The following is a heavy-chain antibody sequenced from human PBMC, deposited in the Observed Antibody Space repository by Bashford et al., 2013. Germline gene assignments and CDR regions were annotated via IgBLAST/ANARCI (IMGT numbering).Heavy chain of an antibody. J-gene: IGHJ4*02. CDR3: ARLTGYSSGWYVDY. V-gene: IGHV4-39*01. D-gene: IGHD6-19*01. Sequence: SETLSLTCTVSGGSISSSSYYWGWIRQPPGKGLEWIGSIYYSGSTYYNPSLKSRVTISVDTSKNQFSLKLSSVTAADTAVYYCARLTGYSSGWYVDYVGPGNPGHRLL. CDR1: GGSISSSSYY. CDR2: IYYSGST.